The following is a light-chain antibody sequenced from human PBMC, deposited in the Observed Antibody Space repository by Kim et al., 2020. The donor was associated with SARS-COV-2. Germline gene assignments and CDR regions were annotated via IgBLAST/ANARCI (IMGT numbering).Light chain of an antibody. Sequence: SRPPGESATRSCRASQSVSIYLAWYQQKPGRAPRLLIYDASNRATGIPARFSGSGSETDVTHTVSSLEPEDFGVYYCQQRSSWPRTFGGGTKVEI. V-gene: IGKV3-11*01. CDR3: QQRSSWPRT. CDR1: QSVSIY. CDR2: DAS. J-gene: IGKJ4*01.